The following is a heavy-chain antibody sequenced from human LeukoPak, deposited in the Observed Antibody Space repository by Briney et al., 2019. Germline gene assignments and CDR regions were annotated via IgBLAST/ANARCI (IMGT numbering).Heavy chain of an antibody. J-gene: IGHJ2*01. V-gene: IGHV3-64*01. CDR1: GFTFSTYA. CDR2: ISSNGGST. CDR3: ARDGFGRGCFDL. Sequence: GGSLRLSCAASGFTFSTYAMHWVRQAPGKGLEYVSAISSNGGSTYYANSAKGRFTISRENSKKTLYLQMGSLGAEDMAVYYCARDGFGRGCFDLWGRGTLVAVSS. D-gene: IGHD3-16*01.